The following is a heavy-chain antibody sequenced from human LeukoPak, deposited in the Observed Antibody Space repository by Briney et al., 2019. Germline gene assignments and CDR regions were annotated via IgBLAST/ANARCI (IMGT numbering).Heavy chain of an antibody. D-gene: IGHD2-8*01. CDR2: IYYSGST. J-gene: IGHJ4*02. CDR1: GGSISNYY. CDR3: ARGRMGCDY. Sequence: SETLSLTCTVSGGSISNYYWSWIRQPPGKGLEWIGYIYYSGSTNYNPPLKSRVTISVDTSKNQFSLKLSSVTAADTAVYYCARGRMGCDYWGQGTLVTVSS. V-gene: IGHV4-59*01.